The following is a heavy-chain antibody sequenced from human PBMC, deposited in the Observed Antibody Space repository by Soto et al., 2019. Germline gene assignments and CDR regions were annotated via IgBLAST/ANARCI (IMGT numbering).Heavy chain of an antibody. J-gene: IGHJ5*02. Sequence: KPSETLSLTCTVSGGSISNGNYYWSWIRQLPGKGLEWIGNIYYIGTTSYNPSLKSRVTMSIDTSKNQFSLKLRSVVAADTAMYYREQNEKTRPWFATWGQGTLVTVSS. CDR1: GGSISNGNYY. V-gene: IGHV4-31*03. CDR3: EQNEKTRPWFAT. CDR2: IYYIGTT.